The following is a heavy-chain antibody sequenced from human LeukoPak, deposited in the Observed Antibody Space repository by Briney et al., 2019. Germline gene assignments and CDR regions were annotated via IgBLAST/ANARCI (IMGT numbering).Heavy chain of an antibody. Sequence: ASVKVSCKVSGYTLTELSMHWVRQAPGKGPEWMGGFDPEDGETIYAQKFQGRVTMTEDTSTDTASMELSSLRSEDTAVYYCATYDILTGYPGGDASDIWGQGTMVTVSS. CDR3: ATYDILTGYPGGDASDI. J-gene: IGHJ3*02. D-gene: IGHD3-9*01. CDR1: GYTLTELS. CDR2: FDPEDGET. V-gene: IGHV1-24*01.